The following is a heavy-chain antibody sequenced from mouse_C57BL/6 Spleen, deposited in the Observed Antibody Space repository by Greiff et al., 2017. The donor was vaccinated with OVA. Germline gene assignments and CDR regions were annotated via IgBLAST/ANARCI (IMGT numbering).Heavy chain of an antibody. J-gene: IGHJ3*01. CDR3: AILWGAY. D-gene: IGHD1-1*02. Sequence: VQLQQSGAELVKPGASVKMSCKASGYTFTTYPMKWVKQNHGKSLEWIGNFNPNNDDTKYNEKFKGKATLTVEKSSSTVYLELSGLTSDDCAGYCCAILWGAYWGQGTLVTVSA. CDR1: GYTFTTYP. V-gene: IGHV1-47*01. CDR2: FNPNNDDT.